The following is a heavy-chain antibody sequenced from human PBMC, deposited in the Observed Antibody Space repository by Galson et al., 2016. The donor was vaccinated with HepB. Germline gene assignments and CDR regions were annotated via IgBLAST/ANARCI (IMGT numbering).Heavy chain of an antibody. CDR2: IWYDGSKK. Sequence: HWVRQAPGKGLEWVALIWYDGSKKYYVDSVKGRSTISRNNSQNTLYLQMNSLRAEDTAVYYCARFGTGLDYWGQGTLVTVSS. V-gene: IGHV3-33*01. J-gene: IGHJ4*02. D-gene: IGHD3/OR15-3a*01. CDR3: ARFGTGLDY.